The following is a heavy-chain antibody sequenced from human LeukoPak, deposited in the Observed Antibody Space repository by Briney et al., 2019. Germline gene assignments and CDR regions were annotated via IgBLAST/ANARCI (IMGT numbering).Heavy chain of an antibody. CDR2: INPSGGST. Sequence: ASVKVFYKASGYTFTSYYMHWVRQAPGQGLEWMGIINPSGGSTSYAQKFQGRVTMTRDTSTSTVYMELSSLRSEDTAVYYCAMSATVTRLDYWGQGTLVTVSS. V-gene: IGHV1-46*01. J-gene: IGHJ4*02. CDR1: GYTFTSYY. CDR3: AMSATVTRLDY. D-gene: IGHD4-17*01.